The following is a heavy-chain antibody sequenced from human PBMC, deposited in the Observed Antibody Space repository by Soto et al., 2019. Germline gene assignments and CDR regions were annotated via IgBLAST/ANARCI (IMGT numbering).Heavy chain of an antibody. V-gene: IGHV4-59*08. CDR3: ARRYGGTFDY. J-gene: IGHJ4*02. CDR1: GGSISSYY. CDR2: IYYSGST. Sequence: QVQLQESGPGLVKPSETLSLTCTVSGGSISSYYWSWIRQPPGKGLEWIGYIYYSGSTNYNPSLKRRVTISVAASKSEFSLKLSSVTAADTAVYYFARRYGGTFDYWGQGTLVTVSS. D-gene: IGHD2-15*01.